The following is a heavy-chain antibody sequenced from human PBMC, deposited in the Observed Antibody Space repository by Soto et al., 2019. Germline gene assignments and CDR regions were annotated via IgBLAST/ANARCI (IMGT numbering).Heavy chain of an antibody. CDR3: ARGARFSIAARPLFDY. D-gene: IGHD6-6*01. Sequence: PSETLSLTCTVSGGSISSYYWSWIRQPPGKGLEWIGYIYYSGSTNYNPSLKSRVTISVDTSKNQFSLKLSSVTAADTAVYYCARGARFSIAARPLFDYWGQGTLVTVPQ. V-gene: IGHV4-59*01. CDR1: GGSISSYY. J-gene: IGHJ4*02. CDR2: IYYSGST.